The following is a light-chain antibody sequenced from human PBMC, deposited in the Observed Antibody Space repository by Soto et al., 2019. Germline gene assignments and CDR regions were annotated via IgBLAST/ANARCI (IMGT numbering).Light chain of an antibody. V-gene: IGKV1-39*01. J-gene: IGKJ2*01. CDR2: AAS. CDR3: QQSYSTPYT. CDR1: QSISTY. Sequence: DIPMTQSPSSLSASVGDRVTITCRASQSISTYLNWYQQRPGQAPNLLIYAASSLQSGVPSRFSGSGSGTDFTLTISSLQPEDFATYYCQQSYSTPYTFGQGTKLKIK.